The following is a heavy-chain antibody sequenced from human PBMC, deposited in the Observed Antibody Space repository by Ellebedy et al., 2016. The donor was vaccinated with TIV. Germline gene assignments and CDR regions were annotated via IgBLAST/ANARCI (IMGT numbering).Heavy chain of an antibody. D-gene: IGHD3-10*01. V-gene: IGHV1-3*01. CDR3: ARGPILLFGELLDY. CDR1: GYTFTKYP. Sequence: AASVKVSCKASGYTFTKYPMHWVRPAPGQRLAWVGWINAGNGNTKYSQNFQGRVTITRDTSASTAYMELSSLRSEDTAVYYWARGPILLFGELLDYWGQGTLVTISS. J-gene: IGHJ4*02. CDR2: INAGNGNT.